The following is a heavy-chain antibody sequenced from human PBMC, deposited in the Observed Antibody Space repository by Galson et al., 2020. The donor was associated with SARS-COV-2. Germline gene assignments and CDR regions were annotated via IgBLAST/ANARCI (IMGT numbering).Heavy chain of an antibody. Sequence: GGSLRLSCAASGFTFDDYAMHWVRQAPGKGLEWVSGISWNSGSIGYADSVKGRFTISRDNAKNSLYLQMNSLRAEDTALYYCAKDWYYYDSSGCLDYWGQGTLVTVSS. CDR3: AKDWYYYDSSGCLDY. CDR2: ISWNSGSI. CDR1: GFTFDDYA. J-gene: IGHJ4*01. D-gene: IGHD3-22*01. V-gene: IGHV3-9*01.